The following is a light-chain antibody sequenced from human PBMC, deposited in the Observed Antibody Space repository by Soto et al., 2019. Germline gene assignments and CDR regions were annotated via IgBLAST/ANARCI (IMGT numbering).Light chain of an antibody. J-gene: IGLJ2*01. CDR3: TSFTDTGTVI. CDR1: SSDVGAYHS. Sequence: SALTQPASVSGSPGQSFTISCTGTSSDVGAYHSVSWYQQHPGKAPKLIIFDVSNRPSGVSDRFSGSKSGNTASLTISGLQAEDEADYYRTSFTDTGTVIFGGGTKVTVL. CDR2: DVS. V-gene: IGLV2-14*03.